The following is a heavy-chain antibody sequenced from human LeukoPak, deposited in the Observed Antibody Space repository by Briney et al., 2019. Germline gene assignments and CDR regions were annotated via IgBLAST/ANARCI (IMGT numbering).Heavy chain of an antibody. V-gene: IGHV4-59*01. CDR1: GGSISSYY. CDR3: ARDRYYDFWSGYPPGMDV. Sequence: PSETLSLTCTVSGGSISSYYWSWIRQPPGKGLEWIGYIYYSGSTNYNPSLKSRVTISVDTSKNQFSPKLSSVTAADTAVYYCARDRYYDFWSGYPPGMDVWGQGTTVTVSS. J-gene: IGHJ6*02. D-gene: IGHD3-3*01. CDR2: IYYSGST.